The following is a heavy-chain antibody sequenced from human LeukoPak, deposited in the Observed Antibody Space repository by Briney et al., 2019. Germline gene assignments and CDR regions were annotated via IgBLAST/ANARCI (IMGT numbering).Heavy chain of an antibody. D-gene: IGHD5-18*01. CDR2: INHSGST. CDR1: GFTFSSYA. J-gene: IGHJ4*02. V-gene: IGHV4-34*01. CDR3: ARGGSSYGEFDY. Sequence: GSLRLSCAASGFTFSSYAMSWVRQAPGKGLEWIGEINHSGSTNYNPSLKSRVTISVDTSKNQFSLKLSSVTAADTAVYYCARGGSSYGEFDYWGQGTLVTVSS.